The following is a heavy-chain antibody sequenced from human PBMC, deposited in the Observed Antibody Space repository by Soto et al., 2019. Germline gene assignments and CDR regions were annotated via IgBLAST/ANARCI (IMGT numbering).Heavy chain of an antibody. CDR3: ARMGDVPYYYYGMDV. D-gene: IGHD3-16*01. V-gene: IGHV1-18*01. CDR2: INGYNGNT. J-gene: IGHJ6*02. Sequence: QVQLVQSGAEVKKPGASVKVSSKASGYTFTSYGISWLQQAPGQGLEWRGWINGYNGNTNHAQKLQGRVTMSTDTSTSTAYMELRSLRSDDSAVYYCARMGDVPYYYYGMDVWGQGTTVTVSS. CDR1: GYTFTSYG.